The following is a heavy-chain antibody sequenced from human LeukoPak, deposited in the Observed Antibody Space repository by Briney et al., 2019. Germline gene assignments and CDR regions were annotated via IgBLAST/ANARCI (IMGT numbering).Heavy chain of an antibody. CDR2: IYYSGST. D-gene: IGHD6-13*01. J-gene: IGHJ4*02. CDR1: GGSISSSSYY. CDR3: ARQIAAAGTYYFDY. V-gene: IGHV4-39*01. Sequence: SETLSLICTVSGGSISSSSYYWGWIRQPPGKGLEWIGSIYYSGSTYYNPSLKSRVTISVDTSKNQFSLKLSSVTAADTAVYYCARQIAAAGTYYFDYWGQGTLVTVSS.